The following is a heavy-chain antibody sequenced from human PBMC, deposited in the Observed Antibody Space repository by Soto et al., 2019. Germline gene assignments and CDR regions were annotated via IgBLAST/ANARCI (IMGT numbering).Heavy chain of an antibody. D-gene: IGHD3-3*01. CDR2: IIPIFGTA. V-gene: IGHV1-69*01. Sequence: QVQLVQSGAEVKKPGSSVKVSCKASGGTFSSYAISWVRQAPGQGLEWMGGIIPIFGTANYAQKFQGSVTITADESTSTAYMELSSLRSEDTAVYYCATTLYYDFWSRQRNFLGYWGQGTLVTVSA. CDR1: GGTFSSYA. CDR3: ATTLYYDFWSRQRNFLGY. J-gene: IGHJ4*02.